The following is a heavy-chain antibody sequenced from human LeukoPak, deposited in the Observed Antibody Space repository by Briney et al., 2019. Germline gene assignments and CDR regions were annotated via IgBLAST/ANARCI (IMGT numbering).Heavy chain of an antibody. CDR3: VRGSDRLLYDAFDM. CDR2: ISSSGSTI. CDR1: GFTFSDYY. Sequence: GGSLRLSCAASGFTFSDYYMTWIRQAPGKGLEWNSYISSSGSTIYYAGSVEGRFTISRDNARNSLYLQMNSLRAEDTAVYYCVRGSDRLLYDAFDMWGQGTMVTVSS. V-gene: IGHV3-11*01. D-gene: IGHD3-9*01. J-gene: IGHJ3*02.